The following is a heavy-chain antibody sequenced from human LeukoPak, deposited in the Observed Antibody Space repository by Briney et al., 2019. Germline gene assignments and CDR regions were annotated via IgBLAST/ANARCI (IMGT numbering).Heavy chain of an antibody. V-gene: IGHV3-49*03. J-gene: IGHJ6*03. Sequence: GGSLRLSCTASGFTFGDYAMSWFRQAPGKGPEWVGCIRSKTYGGTTEYAASVKGRFTISRDDSKSLAYLQMNSLKTEDTAVYYCTRDYRYSSDYYYYMDVWGKGTTVTVSS. CDR3: TRDYRYSSDYYYYMDV. CDR2: IRSKTYGGTT. CDR1: GFTFGDYA. D-gene: IGHD6-19*01.